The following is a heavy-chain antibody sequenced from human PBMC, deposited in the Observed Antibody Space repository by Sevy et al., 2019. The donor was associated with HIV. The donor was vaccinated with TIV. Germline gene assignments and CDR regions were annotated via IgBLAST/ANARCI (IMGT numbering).Heavy chain of an antibody. CDR3: TRRGSGSYSFYYGMDV. J-gene: IGHJ6*02. CDR2: IRSKTNSYAT. Sequence: GGSLRLSCAASGFSFSGSAMHWVRQASGQGLEWVGRIRSKTNSYATTYAASGKGRFTISRDDSKDTAYRQMNSLKTEDTAVYYCTRRGSGSYSFYYGMDVWGQGTTVTVSS. CDR1: GFSFSGSA. D-gene: IGHD1-26*01. V-gene: IGHV3-73*01.